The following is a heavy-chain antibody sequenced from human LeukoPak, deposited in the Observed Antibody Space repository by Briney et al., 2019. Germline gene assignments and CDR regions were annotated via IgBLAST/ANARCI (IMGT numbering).Heavy chain of an antibody. CDR1: GGSISSGSYY. CDR2: IYTSGST. V-gene: IGHV4-61*02. J-gene: IGHJ4*02. Sequence: SETLPLTCTVSGGSISSGSYYWSWIRQPAGKGLEWIGRIYTSGSTNYNPSLKSRVTISVDTSKNQFSLKLSSVTAADTAVYYCASSRSITIFGVVITPFDYWGQGTLVTVSS. CDR3: ASSRSITIFGVVITPFDY. D-gene: IGHD3-3*01.